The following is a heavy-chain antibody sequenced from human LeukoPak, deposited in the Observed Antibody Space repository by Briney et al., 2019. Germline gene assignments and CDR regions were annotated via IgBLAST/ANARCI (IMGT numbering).Heavy chain of an antibody. V-gene: IGHV4-34*01. J-gene: IGHJ6*04. CDR2: INHSGST. Sequence: KPSETLSLTCAVYGGSFSGYYWSWIRQPPGKGLEWIGEINHSGSTNYNPPLKSRVTISVDTSKNQFSLKLSSVTAADTAVYYCARGGWYCSSTSCRRRDYYYYYGMDVWGKGTTVTVSS. CDR1: GGSFSGYY. D-gene: IGHD2-2*01. CDR3: ARGGWYCSSTSCRRRDYYYYYGMDV.